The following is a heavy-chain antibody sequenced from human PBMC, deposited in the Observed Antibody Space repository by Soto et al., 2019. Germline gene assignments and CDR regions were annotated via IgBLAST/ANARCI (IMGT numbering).Heavy chain of an antibody. J-gene: IGHJ4*02. CDR2: IKQDGSQN. CDR1: GFTFSNYW. V-gene: IGHV3-7*01. CDR3: ARDHINGWKFDY. D-gene: IGHD6-19*01. Sequence: GPLRLPCSASGFTFSNYWMSWVRQAPGKGLEWVANIKQDGSQNYYVDSVKGRFTTSRDNTKNSFYLQMNSLRAEDTAVYYCARDHINGWKFDYWGRGTLVTVYS.